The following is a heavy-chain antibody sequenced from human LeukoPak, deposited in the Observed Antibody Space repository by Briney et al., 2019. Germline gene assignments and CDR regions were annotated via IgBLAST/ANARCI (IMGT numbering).Heavy chain of an antibody. CDR3: TRDLSPAHF. CDR2: VSGDGETT. D-gene: IGHD2/OR15-2a*01. CDR1: GFTFSAYW. J-gene: IGHJ4*02. V-gene: IGHV3-74*01. Sequence: GGSLRLSXATSGFTFSAYWMHWVRQTPGKGLVWVSRVSGDGETTVYADSVKGRFTISRDNARNTLYLQMSSLRVDDTAVYYCTRDLSPAHFWGQGTLVTVSS.